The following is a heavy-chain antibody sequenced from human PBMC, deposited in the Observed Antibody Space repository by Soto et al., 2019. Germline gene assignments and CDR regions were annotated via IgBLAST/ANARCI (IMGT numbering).Heavy chain of an antibody. CDR2: INHSGST. V-gene: IGHV4-34*01. J-gene: IGHJ4*02. Sequence: SETLSLTCAVYGGSFSGYYWSWIRQPPGKGLEWIGEINHSGSTNYNPSLKSRVTISVDTSKNQFSLKLSSVTAADTAVYYCASYTAMVTHFDYWGQGTLVTVSS. D-gene: IGHD5-18*01. CDR1: GGSFSGYY. CDR3: ASYTAMVTHFDY.